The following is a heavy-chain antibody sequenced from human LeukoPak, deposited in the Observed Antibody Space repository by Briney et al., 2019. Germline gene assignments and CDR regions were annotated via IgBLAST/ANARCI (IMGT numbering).Heavy chain of an antibody. CDR3: ARDSPDGSIDGHYYYNMEV. J-gene: IGHJ6*03. CDR2: MYSNGNT. CDR1: GGSISNYY. Sequence: SETLSLTCTVSGGSISNYYWSWIRQPAGKGLEWIGRMYSNGNTNYNPSLQSRMTMSVDTSANQFSLKLTSVTAADTAVYYCARDSPDGSIDGHYYYNMEVWGKGTTVTVS. V-gene: IGHV4-4*07.